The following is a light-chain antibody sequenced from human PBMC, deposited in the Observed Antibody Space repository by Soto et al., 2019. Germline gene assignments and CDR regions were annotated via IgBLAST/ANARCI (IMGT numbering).Light chain of an antibody. V-gene: IGKV3-20*01. J-gene: IGKJ5*01. CDR3: QQYDDSIT. Sequence: EIVLTQSPDTLSLSPGESATLSCRASQSVSSNYLAWYQQKPGRAPRLLFYGASNRATGIPDRFTGSGSGTDFTLTISRLEPEDFAVFYCQQYDDSITFGQGTRLAIE. CDR2: GAS. CDR1: QSVSSNY.